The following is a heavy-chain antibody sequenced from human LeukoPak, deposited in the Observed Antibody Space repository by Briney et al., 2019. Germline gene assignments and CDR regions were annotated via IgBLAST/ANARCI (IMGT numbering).Heavy chain of an antibody. Sequence: GGSLRLSCAASGFTFSNYAMSWVRQAPGKGLKWVSTISGSGGSTYYADSVKGRFTISRDNSKNTLYLQMNSLRAEDTAVYYCAKSKISVYDYVWGSYRVTFDYWGQGTLVTVSS. D-gene: IGHD3-16*02. CDR2: ISGSGGST. J-gene: IGHJ4*02. V-gene: IGHV3-23*01. CDR1: GFTFSNYA. CDR3: AKSKISVYDYVWGSYRVTFDY.